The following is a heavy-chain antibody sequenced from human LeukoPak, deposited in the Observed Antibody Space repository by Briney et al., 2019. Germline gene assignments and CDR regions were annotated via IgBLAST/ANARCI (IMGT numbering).Heavy chain of an antibody. V-gene: IGHV5-51*01. CDR1: GYSFTSYW. J-gene: IGHJ4*02. Sequence: GASVKVSCKASGYSFTSYWIGWVRQMPGKGLEWMGIIYPGDSDTRYSPSFQGQVTISADKSISTAYLQWSSLKASDTAMYYCARWVATPDAYFDYWGQGTLVTVSS. CDR2: IYPGDSDT. CDR3: ARWVATPDAYFDY. D-gene: IGHD5-12*01.